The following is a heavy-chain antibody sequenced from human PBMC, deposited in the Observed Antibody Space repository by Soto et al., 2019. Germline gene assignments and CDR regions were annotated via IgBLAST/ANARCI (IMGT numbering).Heavy chain of an antibody. Sequence: SETLSLTCAVYGGSFSGYYWSWIRQPPGKGLEWIGEINHSGSTNYNPSLKSRVTISVDTSKDQFSLKLSSVTAADTAVYYCATTKGSTSCYDYWGQGTLVTVSS. CDR3: ATTKGSTSCYDY. CDR2: INHSGST. J-gene: IGHJ4*02. D-gene: IGHD2-2*01. V-gene: IGHV4-34*01. CDR1: GGSFSGYY.